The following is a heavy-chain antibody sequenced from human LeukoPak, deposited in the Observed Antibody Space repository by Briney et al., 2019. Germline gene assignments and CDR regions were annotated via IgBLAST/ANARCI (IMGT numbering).Heavy chain of an antibody. J-gene: IGHJ4*02. CDR2: INTDTGNP. D-gene: IGHD3-22*01. V-gene: IGHV7-4-1*02. CDR3: AVLSYDSSGYYYPFDY. CDR1: GYTFTKYG. Sequence: ASVKVSCKASGYTFTKYGVYWERQAPGQGLEWMGWINTDTGNPTYAQGFTGRFVFSLDTSVSTAYLQISSLKTEDTAVYYCAVLSYDSSGYYYPFDYWGQGTLVTVSS.